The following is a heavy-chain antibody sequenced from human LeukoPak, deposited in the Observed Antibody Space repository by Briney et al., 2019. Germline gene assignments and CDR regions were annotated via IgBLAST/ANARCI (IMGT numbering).Heavy chain of an antibody. CDR1: GFTFSSYS. V-gene: IGHV3-21*01. J-gene: IGHJ4*02. CDR3: ARGFYDTLTGPDF. Sequence: GGSLRLSCAASGFTFSSYSMNWVRQAPGKGLEWVSSISSSSSYIYYADSVKGRVTISRDNAKNSLYLQMNSLRAEDTAVYYCARGFYDTLTGPDFWGQGTLVTVSS. CDR2: ISSSSSYI. D-gene: IGHD3-9*01.